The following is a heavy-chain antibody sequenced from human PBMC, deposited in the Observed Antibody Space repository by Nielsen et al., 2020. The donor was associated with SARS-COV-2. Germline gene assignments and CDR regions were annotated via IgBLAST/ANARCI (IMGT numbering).Heavy chain of an antibody. CDR3: ARARATIFGLVMSYGMHV. CDR2: INPYSGGT. J-gene: IGHJ6*02. CDR1: GYTFTDYY. D-gene: IGHD3/OR15-3a*01. V-gene: IGHV1-2*06. Sequence: ASVKVPCKASGYTFTDYYIHWVRQAPGQGLEWMGRINPYSGGTNYAQKFQGTVTMTRDASISTVYMELTSDDTAVYYCARARATIFGLVMSYGMHVWGQGTTVAVSS.